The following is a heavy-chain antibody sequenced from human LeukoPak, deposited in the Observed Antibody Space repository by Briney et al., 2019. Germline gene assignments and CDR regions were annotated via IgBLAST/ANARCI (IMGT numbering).Heavy chain of an antibody. CDR3: ARGDCSSTIRYSPMDV. CDR1: GYSISSGYY. CDR2: IYRSGST. V-gene: IGHV4-38-2*02. Sequence: SETLSLACTVSGYSISSGYYWVWIRQPPGKGLEWIGSIYRSGSTNYNPSLKSRVTISVDTSKNQFSLKVNSVTAADTAVYYCARGDCSSTIRYSPMDVWGKGTTVTVSS. D-gene: IGHD2-2*01. J-gene: IGHJ6*03.